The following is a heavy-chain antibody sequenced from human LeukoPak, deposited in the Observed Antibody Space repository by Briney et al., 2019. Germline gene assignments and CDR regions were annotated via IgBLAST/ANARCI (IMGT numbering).Heavy chain of an antibody. CDR1: GGSFSSYF. V-gene: IGHV4-4*07. D-gene: IGHD3-10*01. CDR2: IYASGGT. J-gene: IGHJ5*02. Sequence: KPSETLSLTCTVSGGSFSSYFWTWIRQPAGKGLEWIGRIYASGGTNYNPSLKSRVTISVDTSKNQFSLKLSSVTAADTAVYYCARIDGSVWFGESNWFDPWGQGTLVTVSS. CDR3: ARIDGSVWFGESNWFDP.